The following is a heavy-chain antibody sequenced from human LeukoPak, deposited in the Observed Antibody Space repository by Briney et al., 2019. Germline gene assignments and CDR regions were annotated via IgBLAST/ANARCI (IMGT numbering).Heavy chain of an antibody. CDR1: GGSISSYY. CDR2: IYYSGST. Sequence: SETLSLTCTVSGGSISSYYWSWIRQPPGKGLEWIGYIYYSGSTNYNPSFKSRVTISVDTSKNQFSLKLSSVTAADTAVYYCARGINDYSNLWGDQYYYYYYMDVWGKGTTVTVSS. J-gene: IGHJ6*03. CDR3: ARGINDYSNLWGDQYYYYYYMDV. V-gene: IGHV4-59*01. D-gene: IGHD4-11*01.